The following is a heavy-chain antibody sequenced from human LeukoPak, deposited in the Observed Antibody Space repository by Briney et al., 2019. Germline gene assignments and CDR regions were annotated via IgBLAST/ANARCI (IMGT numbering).Heavy chain of an antibody. J-gene: IGHJ4*02. V-gene: IGHV4-38-2*02. CDR2: IYHSGTI. CDR1: GYSISSGYY. CDR3: ARGLGRQQLVSPFDY. Sequence: SETLSLTCTVSGYSISSGYYWGWIRQPPGKGLEWLASIYHSGTIYYNPSLKSRVTISVDTSKNQFSLKLTSVTAADTAVYYCARGLGRQQLVSPFDYSGQGTLVTVSS. D-gene: IGHD6-13*01.